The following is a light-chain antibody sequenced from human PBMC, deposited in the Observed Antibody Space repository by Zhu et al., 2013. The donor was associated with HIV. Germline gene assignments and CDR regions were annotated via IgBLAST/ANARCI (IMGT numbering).Light chain of an antibody. J-gene: IGKJ1*01. V-gene: IGKV4-1*01. CDR2: WAS. CDR3: QQYYTTPPLT. Sequence: DIVMTQSPDSLAVSLGERATINCKSSQSVLYSSNNKNYLAWYQQKPGQPPKLLIYWASTRESGVPDRFSGSGSGTDFTLTISSLQAEDVAVYYCQQYYTTPPLTFGRRDQG. CDR1: QSVLYSSNNKNY.